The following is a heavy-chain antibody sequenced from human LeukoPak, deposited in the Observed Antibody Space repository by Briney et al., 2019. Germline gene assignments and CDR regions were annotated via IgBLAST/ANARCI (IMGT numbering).Heavy chain of an antibody. Sequence: NPSETLSLTCSVSGGSIDSRIYFWGWIRQFPGKGLEWIGNIHYNESTYYNPSLQNRVTMSMDTSNNQFSLSLTSVTAADTAIYYCEQHCPNPPCNWLNPWRQGTLVAVSS. CDR1: GGSIDSRIYF. CDR3: EQHCPNPPCNWLNP. V-gene: IGHV4-39*01. CDR2: IHYNEST. J-gene: IGHJ5*02.